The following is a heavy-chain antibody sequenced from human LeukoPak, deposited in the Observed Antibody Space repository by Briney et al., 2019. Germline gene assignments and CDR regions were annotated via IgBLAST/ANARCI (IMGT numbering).Heavy chain of an antibody. J-gene: IGHJ3*02. V-gene: IGHV3-23*01. CDR3: AKGRATTPFDI. CDR1: GFTISSYA. CDR2: ISGSGGST. Sequence: AGGTLRFSGAGSGFTISSYAMGWEGQGPGKGREGGLAISGSGGSTYYADSVEGRFTISRDNSKNTLYLQMSSLRAEDTAVYYCAKGRATTPFDIWGQGTMLTVSS. D-gene: IGHD1-26*01.